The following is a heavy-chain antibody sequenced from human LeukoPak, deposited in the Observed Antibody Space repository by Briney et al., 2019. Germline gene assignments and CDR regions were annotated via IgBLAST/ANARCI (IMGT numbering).Heavy chain of an antibody. J-gene: IGHJ4*02. D-gene: IGHD3-16*01. Sequence: KASETLSLTCTVSGGSISSSSYYWGWIRQPPGKGLEWIGSIYYSGSTYYNPPLKSRVTISVDTSKNQFSLKLSSVTAADTAVYYCARVRYRLAETYIDYWGQGTLVTVSS. CDR2: IYYSGST. CDR1: GGSISSSSYY. CDR3: ARVRYRLAETYIDY. V-gene: IGHV4-39*07.